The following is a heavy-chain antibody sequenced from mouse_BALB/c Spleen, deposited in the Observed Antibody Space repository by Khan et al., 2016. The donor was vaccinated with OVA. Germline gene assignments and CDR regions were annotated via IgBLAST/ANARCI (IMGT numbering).Heavy chain of an antibody. Sequence: QVQLKESGVELARPGASVKLSCKASGYTFTDYYINWVKQRTGQGLEWIGEISPGSGDTYYNEKFKGKATLIADKSSTTAYMQLSSLTSEASAVYFCARRNYFGYTFAYWGQGTLVTVSA. V-gene: IGHV1-77*01. D-gene: IGHD1-2*01. CDR2: ISPGSGDT. CDR1: GYTFTDYY. CDR3: ARRNYFGYTFAY. J-gene: IGHJ3*01.